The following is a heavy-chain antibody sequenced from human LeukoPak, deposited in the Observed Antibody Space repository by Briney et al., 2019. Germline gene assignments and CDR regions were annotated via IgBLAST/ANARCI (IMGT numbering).Heavy chain of an antibody. D-gene: IGHD4-17*01. CDR3: TRQEGYGDYSYYYYMDV. CDR1: GFTFSGSA. V-gene: IGHV3-73*01. Sequence: PGGSLRLSCAASGFTFSGSAMHWVRQASGKGLEWVGRIRSKANSYATAYAASVKGRFTISRDDSKNTAYLQMNSLKTEDTAVYYCTRQEGYGDYSYYYYMDVWGKGTTVTISS. J-gene: IGHJ6*03. CDR2: IRSKANSYAT.